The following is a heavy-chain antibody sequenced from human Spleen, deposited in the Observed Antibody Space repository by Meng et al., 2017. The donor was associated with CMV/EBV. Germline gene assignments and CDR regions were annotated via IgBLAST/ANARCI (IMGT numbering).Heavy chain of an antibody. Sequence: GESLKISCTASGFTFGDYAMSWVRQAPGKGLEWVSAISGGGANTFYAVSVKGRFTISRDNSKNTLYLQMNTLRAEDTVVYYCAKAVVSVYYYYGMDVWGHGTTVTVSS. CDR1: GFTFGDYA. V-gene: IGHV3-23*01. CDR2: ISGGGANT. J-gene: IGHJ6*02. D-gene: IGHD2-15*01. CDR3: AKAVVSVYYYYGMDV.